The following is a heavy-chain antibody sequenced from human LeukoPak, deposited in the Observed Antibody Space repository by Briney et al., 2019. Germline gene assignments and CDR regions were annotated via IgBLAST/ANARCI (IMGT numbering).Heavy chain of an antibody. CDR3: AKGDDFWSGYYTSDAFDI. CDR2: ISGSGGST. J-gene: IGHJ3*02. CDR1: GFTFSSYA. D-gene: IGHD3-3*01. Sequence: GGSLRLSCAASGFTFSSYAMSWVRQAPVKGLEWVSAISGSGGSTYYADSVKGRFTISRDNSKNTLYLQMSSLRAEDTAVYYCAKGDDFWSGYYTSDAFDIWGQGTMVTVSS. V-gene: IGHV3-23*01.